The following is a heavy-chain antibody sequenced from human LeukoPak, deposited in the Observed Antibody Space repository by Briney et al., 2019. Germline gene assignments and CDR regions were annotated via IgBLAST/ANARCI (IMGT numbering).Heavy chain of an antibody. CDR3: ARYYDFWSGYYIFDY. D-gene: IGHD3-3*01. V-gene: IGHV4-39*01. CDR1: GGSISSSSYY. CDR2: IFYSGST. Sequence: TSETLSLTCTVSGGSISSSSYYWGWIRQPPGKGLEWIGSIFYSGSTYYNPSLKSRVTISVYTSKNQFSLKLSSVTAADTAVYYCARYYDFWSGYYIFDYWGQGTLVTVSS. J-gene: IGHJ4*02.